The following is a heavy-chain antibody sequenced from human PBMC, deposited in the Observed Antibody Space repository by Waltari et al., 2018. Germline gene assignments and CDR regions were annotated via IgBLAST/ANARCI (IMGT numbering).Heavy chain of an antibody. CDR2: IYTGGNT. Sequence: EVQLVETGGGLLQTGGSLTLSCTASWLSFNSTYMTCVRQAPGKGLEWVSVIYTGGNTDYADSVKGRFTISRDISENTLYLQMNSLRAEDTAVYYCARPTRGSGTYYDYFDCWGQGTLVTVSS. V-gene: IGHV3-53*02. CDR3: ARPTRGSGTYYDYFDC. CDR1: WLSFNSTY. D-gene: IGHD3-10*01. J-gene: IGHJ4*02.